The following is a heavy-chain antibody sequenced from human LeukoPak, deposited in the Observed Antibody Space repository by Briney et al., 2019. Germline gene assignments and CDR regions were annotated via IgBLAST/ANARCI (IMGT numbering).Heavy chain of an antibody. CDR1: GYTFTNYA. V-gene: IGHV7-4-1*02. D-gene: IGHD3-10*01. Sequence: GASVKVSCKASGYTFTNYAMNWVRQAPGQGLEWMGWINTNTGNPTYAQDFTGRFVFSLDTSVSTAYLQISSLKTEDTAVYHCARGNYYVDYWGQGTLVTVSS. J-gene: IGHJ4*02. CDR3: ARGNYYVDY. CDR2: INTNTGNP.